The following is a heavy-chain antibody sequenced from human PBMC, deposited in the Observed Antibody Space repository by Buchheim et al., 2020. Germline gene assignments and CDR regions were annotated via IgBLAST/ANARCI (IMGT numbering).Heavy chain of an antibody. CDR2: IIPIFGTA. V-gene: IGHV1-69*06. CDR1: GGTFSSYA. CDR3: ARDLGGFDILTGDRGGYFDY. J-gene: IGHJ4*02. D-gene: IGHD3-9*01. Sequence: QVQLVQSGAEVKKPGSSVKVSCKASGGTFSSYAISWVRQAPGQGLEWMGGIIPIFGTANYAQKFQGRVTITADKSPSTAYMELSSLRSEDTAVYYWARDLGGFDILTGDRGGYFDYWGQGTL.